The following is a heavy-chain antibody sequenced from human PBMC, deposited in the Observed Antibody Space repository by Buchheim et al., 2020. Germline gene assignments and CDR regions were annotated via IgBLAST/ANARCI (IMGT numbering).Heavy chain of an antibody. J-gene: IGHJ6*02. V-gene: IGHV3-74*01. CDR1: GFTFSSYW. Sequence: EVQLVESGGGLVQPGGSLRLPCAASGFTFSSYWMHWVRQAPGKGLVWVSRINSDGSSTSYADSVKGRFTISRDNAKNTLYLQMNSLRAEDTAVYYCASGSPAAMRYYYYYGMDVWGQGTT. CDR2: INSDGSST. CDR3: ASGSPAAMRYYYYYGMDV. D-gene: IGHD2-2*01.